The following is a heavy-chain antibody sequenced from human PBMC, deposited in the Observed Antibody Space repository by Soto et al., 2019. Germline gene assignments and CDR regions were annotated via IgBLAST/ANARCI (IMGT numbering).Heavy chain of an antibody. CDR1: GFTFSSYS. J-gene: IGHJ4*02. CDR3: ARDGDYYDSECFDY. Sequence: GGSLRLSCAASGFTFSSYSMNWVRQAPGKGLEWVSYISSSSSTIYYADSVXGXXXXXXXXXXXXXXXXXXXXXXXXXXXXXXARDGDYYDSECFDYWGQGTLVTVSS. D-gene: IGHD3-22*01. V-gene: IGHV3-48*01. CDR2: ISSSSSTI.